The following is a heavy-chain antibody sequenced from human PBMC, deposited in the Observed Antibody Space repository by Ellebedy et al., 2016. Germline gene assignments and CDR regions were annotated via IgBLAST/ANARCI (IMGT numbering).Heavy chain of an antibody. CDR3: ARSYSRGRGGFDY. CDR2: ISSSNTSI. J-gene: IGHJ4*02. Sequence: GESLKISCVASGFTFSTYSMDWVRQAPGKGLEWISYISSSNTSIYYADSVKGRFTISRDNAKNSLYLQMNSLRAEDTALYFCARSYSRGRGGFDYWGQGTLVTVSS. D-gene: IGHD6-19*01. V-gene: IGHV3-48*04. CDR1: GFTFSTYS.